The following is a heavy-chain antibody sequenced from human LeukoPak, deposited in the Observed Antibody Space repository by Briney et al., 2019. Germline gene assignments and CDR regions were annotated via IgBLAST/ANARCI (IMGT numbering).Heavy chain of an antibody. CDR1: GFTFSSYS. V-gene: IGHV3-48*01. CDR3: ARGSTFYDSSGQVPFDY. Sequence: GGSLRLSCAASGFTFSSYSMNWVRQAPGKGLEWGSYISGSSSTIYYADSVKGRFTISRDNGKNTLYLQMNSLRAEDTAVYYCARGSTFYDSSGQVPFDYWGQGTLVTVSS. D-gene: IGHD3-22*01. CDR2: ISGSSSTI. J-gene: IGHJ4*02.